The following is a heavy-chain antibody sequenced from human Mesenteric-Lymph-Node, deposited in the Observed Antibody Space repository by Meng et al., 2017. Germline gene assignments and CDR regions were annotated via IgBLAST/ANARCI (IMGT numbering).Heavy chain of an antibody. J-gene: IGHJ4*02. CDR1: GASISRGGYY. V-gene: IGHV4-30-4*01. Sequence: QVQLQESGPGLVKPSQTRSLTCTVSGASISRGGYYWSWIRQPPGKGLEWIGNIYASGSTYYNPSLQSRVTISVDTSKNQFSLNLYSVTAADTAVYYCSREEVYWGQGTLVTVSS. CDR2: IYASGST. CDR3: SREEVY.